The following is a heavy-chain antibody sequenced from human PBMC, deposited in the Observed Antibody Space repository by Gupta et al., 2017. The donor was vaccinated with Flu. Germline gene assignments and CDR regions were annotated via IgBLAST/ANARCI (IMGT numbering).Heavy chain of an antibody. CDR2: TYTGGNT. V-gene: IGHV3-66*02. CDR1: GFSVGGNV. CDR3: ARGPNFDT. J-gene: IGHJ3*02. Sequence: EQVVESGGALVQPGGSLPLSCAASGFSVGGNVMGWVRQAPGRGLECVSLTYTGGNTLYADSVKGRFAISRDNSKNTMSLQMNSLRPEDTAGYYCARGPNFDTWGRGTMVTVSS.